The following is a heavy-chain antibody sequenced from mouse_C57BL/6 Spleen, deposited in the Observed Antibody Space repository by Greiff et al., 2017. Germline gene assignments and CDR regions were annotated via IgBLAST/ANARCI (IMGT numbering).Heavy chain of an antibody. Sequence: EVKLVESGGGLVKPGGSLKLSCAASGFTFSSYAMSWVRQTPEKRLEWVATISDGGSYTYYPDNVKGRFTLSRDNAKNNLYLQMSHLKSEDTAMYYCARDGGSTWFAYWGQGTLVTVSA. CDR1: GFTFSSYA. D-gene: IGHD1-1*01. J-gene: IGHJ3*01. V-gene: IGHV5-4*01. CDR3: ARDGGSTWFAY. CDR2: ISDGGSYT.